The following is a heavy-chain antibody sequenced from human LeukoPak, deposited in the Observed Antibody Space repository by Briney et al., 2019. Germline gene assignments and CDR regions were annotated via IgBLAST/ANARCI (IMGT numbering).Heavy chain of an antibody. CDR3: ATTEPNAARHLNIYGMDV. D-gene: IGHD6-6*01. J-gene: IGHJ6*02. CDR2: IIPIRGIA. Sequence: SVKASCKASGGTFSSYAISWVRQAPGQGLEWMGRIIPIRGIANYAQKFQGRVTITADKSTSTAYMELSSLRSEDTAVYYCATTEPNAARHLNIYGMDVWGQGTTVTVSS. V-gene: IGHV1-69*04. CDR1: GGTFSSYA.